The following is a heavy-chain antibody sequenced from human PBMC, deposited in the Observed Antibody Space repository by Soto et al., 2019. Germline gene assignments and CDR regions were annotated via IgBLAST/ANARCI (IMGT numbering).Heavy chain of an antibody. J-gene: IGHJ4*02. V-gene: IGHV1-69*13. Sequence: SVKVSCKASGGTFSSYAISWVRQAPGQGLEWMGGIIPMFGTADYAQKFQGRVTITADESTSTAYMELSSLRSEDTAVYYCARDLSIAARPVYFDYWGQGTLVTGSS. CDR2: IIPMFGTA. CDR1: GGTFSSYA. CDR3: ARDLSIAARPVYFDY. D-gene: IGHD6-6*01.